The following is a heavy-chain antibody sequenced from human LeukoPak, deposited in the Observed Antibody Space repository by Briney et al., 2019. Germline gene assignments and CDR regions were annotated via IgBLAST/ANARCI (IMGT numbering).Heavy chain of an antibody. CDR3: ARVEATTRYFDY. Sequence: SQTLSLTCAISGDSVSSNSATWNWIRQSPSRGLEWLGRTYYRSKWYNDYAVSVTSRITFNPDTSKNQFSLQLNSVTPEDTAVYYCARVEATTRYFDYWGQGTLVTVSS. J-gene: IGHJ4*02. CDR2: TYYRSKWYN. V-gene: IGHV6-1*01. D-gene: IGHD5-12*01. CDR1: GDSVSSNSAT.